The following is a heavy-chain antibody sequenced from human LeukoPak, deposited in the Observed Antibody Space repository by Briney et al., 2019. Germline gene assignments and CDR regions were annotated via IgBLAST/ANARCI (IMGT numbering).Heavy chain of an antibody. J-gene: IGHJ6*02. CDR3: ARVGSGCSGGSCGYYGMDV. CDR2: ISAYNGNT. V-gene: IGHV1-18*01. CDR1: GYTFTIYG. Sequence: GASVKVSCKASGYTFTIYGISWVRQAPGQGLEWMGWISAYNGNTNYAQKLQGRVTMTTDTSTSTAYMELRSLRSDDTAVYYCARVGSGCSGGSCGYYGMDVWGQGTTVTVSS. D-gene: IGHD2-15*01.